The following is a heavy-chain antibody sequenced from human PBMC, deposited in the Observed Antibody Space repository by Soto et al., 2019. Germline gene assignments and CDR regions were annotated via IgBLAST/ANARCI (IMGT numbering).Heavy chain of an antibody. J-gene: IGHJ5*02. D-gene: IGHD6-19*01. V-gene: IGHV3-33*01. CDR3: ARDLAVAGTFWFDP. Sequence: QVQLVESGGGVVQPGRSLRLSCAASGFTFSSYGMHWVRQAPGKGREWVAVIWYDGSNKYYADSVKGRFTISRDNSKNTLYLQMNSLRAEDTAVYYCARDLAVAGTFWFDPWGQGTLVTVSS. CDR2: IWYDGSNK. CDR1: GFTFSSYG.